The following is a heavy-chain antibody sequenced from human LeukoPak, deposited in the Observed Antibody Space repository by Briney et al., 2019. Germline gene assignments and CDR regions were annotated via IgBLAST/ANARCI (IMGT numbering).Heavy chain of an antibody. V-gene: IGHV3-74*01. CDR1: GFTFSSSW. CDR2: IKTDGSTT. D-gene: IGHD2-2*01. CDR3: ARGNQQLPRSTPDY. J-gene: IGHJ4*02. Sequence: QPGGSLRLSCAVSGFTFSSSWMHWVRQAPGKELVWVSHIKTDGSTTAYADSVKGRFTISRDNAKNTLYLQMNSLRAEDTGVYYCARGNQQLPRSTPDYWGQGTLVTVSS.